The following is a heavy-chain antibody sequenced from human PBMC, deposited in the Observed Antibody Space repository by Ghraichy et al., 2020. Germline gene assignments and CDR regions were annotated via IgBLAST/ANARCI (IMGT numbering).Heavy chain of an antibody. D-gene: IGHD6-13*01. CDR3: AKGFCFSRSWDAFDY. Sequence: GESLNISCAASGFTFRDFAMGWVRQAPGKGLEWVANISNIGGRAYHADSVKGRFTVSRDNARNTLTLQMNSLRDDDTAIYYCAKGFCFSRSWDAFDYWDHGTLVTVSS. CDR2: ISNIGGRA. J-gene: IGHJ4*01. CDR1: GFTFRDFA. V-gene: IGHV3-23*01.